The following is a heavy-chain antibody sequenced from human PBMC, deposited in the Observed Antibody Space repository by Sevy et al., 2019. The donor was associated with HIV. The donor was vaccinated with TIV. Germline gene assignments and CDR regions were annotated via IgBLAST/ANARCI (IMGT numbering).Heavy chain of an antibody. CDR3: ARARAYYYDNSGYSFDY. J-gene: IGHJ4*02. V-gene: IGHV3-7*01. Sequence: GGSLRLSCAASGFTLSSYWMSWVRPAPGKGLEWVANIKQDGSEKYYVDSVKGRCTISRDNAKNSLYLQMNSLRVEDTAAYYCARARAYYYDNSGYSFDYWGQGTLVTVSS. D-gene: IGHD3-22*01. CDR2: IKQDGSEK. CDR1: GFTLSSYW.